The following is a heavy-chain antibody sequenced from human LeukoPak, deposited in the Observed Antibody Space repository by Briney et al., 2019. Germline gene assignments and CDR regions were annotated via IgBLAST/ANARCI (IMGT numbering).Heavy chain of an antibody. J-gene: IGHJ3*01. CDR2: ISNRGSS. V-gene: IGHV4-59*02. D-gene: IGHD1-26*01. CDR3: AKGVSGTYYAFDV. Sequence: SETLSLTCGVSGASVSSRFWSWIRQPPGMGLEWIGYISNRGSSDYNPSLKSRVTISVDAAKNEVSLNVRSVSAADTAVYYCAKGVSGTYYAFDVWGQGRTV. CDR1: GASVSSRF.